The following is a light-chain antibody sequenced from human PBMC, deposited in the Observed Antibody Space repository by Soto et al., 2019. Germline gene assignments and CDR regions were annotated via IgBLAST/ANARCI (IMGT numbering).Light chain of an antibody. J-gene: IGKJ4*01. CDR2: GAS. V-gene: IGKV3-20*01. CDR1: QSVSSSY. CDR3: QQYGSSPGIT. Sequence: EIVLTQSPGTLSLSPGERATLSCRASQSVSSSYLAWYQQKPGQAPRLLIYGASSRATGIPDRFSGSGSGTDFTLTFSRLEPEDFAVYYCQQYGSSPGITFGGGTKVEIK.